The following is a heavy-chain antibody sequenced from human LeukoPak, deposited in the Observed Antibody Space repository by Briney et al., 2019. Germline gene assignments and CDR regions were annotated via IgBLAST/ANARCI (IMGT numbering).Heavy chain of an antibody. D-gene: IGHD6-13*01. CDR3: ARVVRQPSYYYYYYMDV. V-gene: IGHV4-59*01. CDR1: GGSISSYY. Sequence: PSETLSLTCTVSGGSISSYYWSWIRQPPGKGLEWIGYIYYSGSTNYNPSLKSRVTISVDTSKNQFSLKLSSVTAADTAVYYCARVVRQPSYYYYYYMDVWGKGTTVTVSS. J-gene: IGHJ6*03. CDR2: IYYSGST.